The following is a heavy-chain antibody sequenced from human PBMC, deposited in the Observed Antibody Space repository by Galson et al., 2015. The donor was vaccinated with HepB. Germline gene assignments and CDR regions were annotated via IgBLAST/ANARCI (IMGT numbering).Heavy chain of an antibody. CDR1: GFIFGSYG. CDR3: ATYSSTSSFDS. J-gene: IGHJ4*02. Sequence: SLRLSCAASGFIFGSYGMHWVRQAPGKGLEWVAFIWHDGINKFYADSVKGRFDISRDNSRYTLYLQMNSLRAEDTAVYYCATYSSTSSFDSWGQGTLVTVSS. V-gene: IGHV3-33*01. D-gene: IGHD6-6*01. CDR2: IWHDGINK.